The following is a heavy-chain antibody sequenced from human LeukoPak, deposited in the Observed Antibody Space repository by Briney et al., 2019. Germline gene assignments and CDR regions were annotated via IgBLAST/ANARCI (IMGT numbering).Heavy chain of an antibody. CDR2: ISGSGGST. J-gene: IGHJ3*02. CDR1: GFTVSSSY. Sequence: PGGSLRLSCAASGFTVSSSYMSWVRQAPGRGLEWVSAISGSGGSTYYADSVKGRFTISRDNSKNTLYLQMNSLRAEDTAVYYCAREEEGDAFDIWGXGTMVTVSS. V-gene: IGHV3-23*01. CDR3: AREEEGDAFDI.